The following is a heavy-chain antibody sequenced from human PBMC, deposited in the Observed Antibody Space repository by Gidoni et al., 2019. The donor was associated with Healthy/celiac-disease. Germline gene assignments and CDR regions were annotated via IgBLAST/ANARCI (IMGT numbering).Heavy chain of an antibody. Sequence: QVQLVDSGGGVVQPGSSLRLSCAAPGFTFIIFALHWVRQAPGKGLEWVAVISDDGSNKYYADSVKGRLTISRDNSKNTLYLKMNSLRAEDTAVYYCAKDRGSSWSWEVQYYFDYWGQGTLVTVSS. CDR1: GFTFIIFA. CDR3: AKDRGSSWSWEVQYYFDY. V-gene: IGHV3-30*18. D-gene: IGHD6-13*01. J-gene: IGHJ4*02. CDR2: ISDDGSNK.